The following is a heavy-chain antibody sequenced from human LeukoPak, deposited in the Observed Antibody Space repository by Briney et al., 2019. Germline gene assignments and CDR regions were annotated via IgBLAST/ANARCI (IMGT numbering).Heavy chain of an antibody. J-gene: IGHJ4*02. Sequence: SQTLSLTCAISGDSVSRDTAAWNWVRQSPSRGLEWLGRTYYRSKWYNDYAVSVKSRITINPDTSKNQFSLQLNSVTPEDAAVYYCARDRGGSSWYYFDNWGQGSLVTVSS. CDR3: ARDRGGSSWYYFDN. CDR2: TYYRSKWYN. CDR1: GDSVSRDTAA. V-gene: IGHV6-1*01. D-gene: IGHD6-13*01.